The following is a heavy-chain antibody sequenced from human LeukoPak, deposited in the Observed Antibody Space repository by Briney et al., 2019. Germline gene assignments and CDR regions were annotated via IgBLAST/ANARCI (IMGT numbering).Heavy chain of an antibody. CDR2: ISSSSSYI. J-gene: IGHJ4*02. CDR1: GFTFSSYS. Sequence: GGSLRLSCAASGFTFSSYSMNWVRQAPGKGLEWVSSISSSSSYIYYADSVKGRFTISRDNAKNSPYLQMNSLRAEDTAVYYCARGPPPPYSSSWYVRGINFGYWGQGTLVTVSS. V-gene: IGHV3-21*01. D-gene: IGHD6-13*01. CDR3: ARGPPPPYSSSWYVRGINFGY.